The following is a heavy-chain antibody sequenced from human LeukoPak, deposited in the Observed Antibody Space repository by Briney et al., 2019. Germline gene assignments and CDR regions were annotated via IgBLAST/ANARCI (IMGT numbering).Heavy chain of an antibody. D-gene: IGHD3/OR15-3a*01. CDR1: GGTFSSYA. Sequence: SVKVSCKASGGTFSSYAISWVRQAPGQGLEWMGGIIPIFGTANYAQKFQGRVTITADESTSTAYMELSSLRPEDTAVYYCARELAYITASGVGRHWGQGTLVTVSS. V-gene: IGHV1-69*01. J-gene: IGHJ4*02. CDR3: ARELAYITASGVGRH. CDR2: IIPIFGTA.